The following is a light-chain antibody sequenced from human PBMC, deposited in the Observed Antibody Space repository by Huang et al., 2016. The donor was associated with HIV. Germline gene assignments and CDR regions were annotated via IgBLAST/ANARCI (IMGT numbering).Light chain of an antibody. Sequence: EIVLTQSPATLSLSPGERATLSYRASQSVSNYLSWYQQKPGQAPRLLIYDASNRATAIPARFRGTGSGTDFTLTISSLEPEDFAVYYCQQHSNWPPLTFGGGTKVEIK. CDR1: QSVSNY. V-gene: IGKV3-11*01. J-gene: IGKJ4*01. CDR2: DAS. CDR3: QQHSNWPPLT.